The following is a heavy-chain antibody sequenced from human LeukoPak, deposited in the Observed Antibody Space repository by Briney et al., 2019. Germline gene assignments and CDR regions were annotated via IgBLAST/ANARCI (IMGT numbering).Heavy chain of an antibody. CDR3: ARGGNAFDI. CDR2: IFYSGST. V-gene: IGHV4-39*07. Sequence: SETLSLTCTVSGGSISSSSYYWGWIRQPPGKGLEWIGNIFYSGSTYYNPSLKSRVTISLDTSKNQFSLKLSSVTAADTAVYYCARGGNAFDIWGQGTMVTVSS. J-gene: IGHJ3*02. D-gene: IGHD1-26*01. CDR1: GGSISSSSYY.